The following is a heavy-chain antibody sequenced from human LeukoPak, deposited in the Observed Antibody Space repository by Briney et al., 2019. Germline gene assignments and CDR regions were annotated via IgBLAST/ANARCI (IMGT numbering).Heavy chain of an antibody. CDR2: IYYSGST. Sequence: SETLSLTCTVSGGSISSGDYYWSWIRQPPGKGLEWIGYIYYSGSTYYNPSLKSRVTISVDTSKNQFSLKLSSVTAADTAVYYCAREEEYDYGEGWGQGTLVTVSS. J-gene: IGHJ1*01. D-gene: IGHD4-17*01. V-gene: IGHV4-30-4*01. CDR3: AREEEYDYGEG. CDR1: GGSISSGDYY.